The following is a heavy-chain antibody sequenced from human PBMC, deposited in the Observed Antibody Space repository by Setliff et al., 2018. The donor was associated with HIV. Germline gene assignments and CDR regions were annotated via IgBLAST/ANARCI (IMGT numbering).Heavy chain of an antibody. D-gene: IGHD2-2*01. J-gene: IGHJ6*03. V-gene: IGHV1-2*02. CDR2: INPNSGGT. Sequence: ASVKVSCKASGYTFSGYYMHWVRQAPGQGLEWMGWINPNSGGTNYAQKFQGRVTMTRDTSISTAYMELSRLRSDDTAVDYCARGDIIAVTAAIDMDVWGKGTTVTVSS. CDR3: ARGDIIAVTAAIDMDV. CDR1: GYTFSGYY.